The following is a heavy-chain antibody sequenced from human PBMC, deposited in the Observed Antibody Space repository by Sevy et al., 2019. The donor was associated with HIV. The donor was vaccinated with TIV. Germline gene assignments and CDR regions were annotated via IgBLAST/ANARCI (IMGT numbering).Heavy chain of an antibody. Sequence: GGSLRLSCAASGFTFSSYWMSWVRQAPGKGLEWVSLISYDGSKKYYSDSVKGRFAISRDESKTTLFLQMNSLRSEDTAIYYCARVGVSYCTDDCYHRFDYWGRGTLVTVSS. CDR3: ARVGVSYCTDDCYHRFDY. CDR1: GFTFSSYW. J-gene: IGHJ4*02. V-gene: IGHV3-30*09. D-gene: IGHD2-21*02. CDR2: ISYDGSKK.